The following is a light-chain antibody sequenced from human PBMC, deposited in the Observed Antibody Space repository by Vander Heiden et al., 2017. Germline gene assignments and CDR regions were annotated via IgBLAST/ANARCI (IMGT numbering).Light chain of an antibody. V-gene: IGKV3-20*01. Sequence: EIVLTQSPGTMSLSPGERVTLSCRASQSISSGYLAWFQQRPGQAPRLLIYGSSSRATGIPDRFSGSGSGTDFTLTISSLEPEDFAVYFCQQDGASPYTFGQGTKIEIK. CDR2: GSS. CDR3: QQDGASPYT. CDR1: QSISSGY. J-gene: IGKJ2*01.